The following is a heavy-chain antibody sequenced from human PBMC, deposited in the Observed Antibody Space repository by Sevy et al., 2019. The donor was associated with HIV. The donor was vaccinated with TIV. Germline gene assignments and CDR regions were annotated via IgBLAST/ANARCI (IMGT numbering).Heavy chain of an antibody. Sequence: GGSLRLSCAASGFTFSDYYMSWIRQAPGKGLEWLSYITYSGSTLSYADSGRGRLTISRDNAKNSRYLQMNSLRAEDTAVYYCARDRGAVAGDYFDLWGQGTLVTVSS. CDR2: ITYSGSTL. V-gene: IGHV3-11*01. CDR3: ARDRGAVAGDYFDL. D-gene: IGHD6-19*01. CDR1: GFTFSDYY. J-gene: IGHJ4*02.